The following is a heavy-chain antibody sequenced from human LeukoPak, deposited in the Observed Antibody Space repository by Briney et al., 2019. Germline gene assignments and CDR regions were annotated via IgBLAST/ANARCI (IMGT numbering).Heavy chain of an antibody. V-gene: IGHV5-51*01. CDR3: ARGLRPPYYDFWSGSYYFDY. Sequence: GESLKISCKGSGYSFTSYRIGWVRQMPGKGLEWMGIIYPGDSDTRYSPSFQGQVTISADKSISTAYLQWSSLKASDTAMYYCARGLRPPYYDFWSGSYYFDYWGQGTLVTVSS. J-gene: IGHJ4*02. D-gene: IGHD3-3*01. CDR2: IYPGDSDT. CDR1: GYSFTSYR.